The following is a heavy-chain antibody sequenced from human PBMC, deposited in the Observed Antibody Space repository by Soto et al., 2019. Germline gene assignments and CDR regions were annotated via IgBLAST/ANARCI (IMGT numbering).Heavy chain of an antibody. D-gene: IGHD3-3*02. V-gene: IGHV3-30*03. CDR2: ISHDGNKE. CDR1: GFTFSNYG. Sequence: PGGSLRLSCAASGFTFSNYGIHWVRQAPGKGLEWVAVISHDGNKEYYADSVKGRSTVSRDNSKKTVYLQMNSLRAEDTAMYYCATVAPSISILRGFDHWRPGTLVPVSS. J-gene: IGHJ4*02. CDR3: ATVAPSISILRGFDH.